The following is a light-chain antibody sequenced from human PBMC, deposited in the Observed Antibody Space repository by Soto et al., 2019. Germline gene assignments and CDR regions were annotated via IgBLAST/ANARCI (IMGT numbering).Light chain of an antibody. V-gene: IGLV2-23*02. CDR1: SSDVGNYNL. Sequence: QSVLTQPASVPGSPGQSITISCTGTSSDVGNYNLVSWYQQHPGKAPKLMIYEVNKRPSGVSNRFSGSKSGNTASLTISGLQAEDEADYFCCSYTRSSTYVFGTGTKVTVL. CDR2: EVN. J-gene: IGLJ1*01. CDR3: CSYTRSSTYV.